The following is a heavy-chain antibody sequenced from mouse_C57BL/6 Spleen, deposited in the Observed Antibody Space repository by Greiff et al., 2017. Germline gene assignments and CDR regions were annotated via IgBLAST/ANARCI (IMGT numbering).Heavy chain of an antibody. CDR1: GYAFSSSW. Sequence: VKVVESGPELVKPGASVKISCKASGYAFSSSWMNWVKQRPGKGLEWIGRIYPGDGDTNYNGKFKGKATLTADKSSSTAYMQLSSLTSEDSAVYFCFTTVVAFDYWGQGTTLTVSS. CDR2: IYPGDGDT. CDR3: FTTVVAFDY. D-gene: IGHD1-1*01. J-gene: IGHJ2*01. V-gene: IGHV1-82*01.